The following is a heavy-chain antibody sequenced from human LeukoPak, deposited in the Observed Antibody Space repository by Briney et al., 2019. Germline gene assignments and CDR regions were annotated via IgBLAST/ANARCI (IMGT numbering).Heavy chain of an antibody. V-gene: IGHV4-38-2*02. Sequence: SETLSLTCTVSAYSISSGYFWGWIRQPPGKGLEWIGSIYHSGNTYYNPSLKSRVTISVDTSKNQFSLKLSSVTAADTAVYYCARAYAGGSGVFEYGGQGPLVTVPS. CDR1: AYSISSGYF. CDR3: ARAYAGGSGVFEY. J-gene: IGHJ4*02. D-gene: IGHD3-16*01. CDR2: IYHSGNT.